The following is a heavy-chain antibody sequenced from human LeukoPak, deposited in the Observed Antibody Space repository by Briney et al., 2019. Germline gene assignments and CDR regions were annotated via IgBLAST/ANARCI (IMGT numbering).Heavy chain of an antibody. CDR3: ARGAEYYAIWRGYAGYSDY. CDR1: GGSISSYY. CDR2: IYHRGST. D-gene: IGHD3-3*01. V-gene: IGHV4-38-2*02. Sequence: SETLSLTCTVSGGSISSYYWSWIRQSSGKGLEWVGSIYHRGSTYYNPSLRSRVTISLDRSKKKFSLKLTSVTAADTAVYFCARGAEYYAIWRGYAGYSDYWGQGISVTVSS. J-gene: IGHJ4*02.